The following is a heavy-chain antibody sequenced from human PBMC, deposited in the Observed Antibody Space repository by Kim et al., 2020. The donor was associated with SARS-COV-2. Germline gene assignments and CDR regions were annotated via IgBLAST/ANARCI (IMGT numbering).Heavy chain of an antibody. Sequence: GGSLRLSCAASGFTFSSYSMNWVRQAPGKGLEWVSYISSSSSTIYYADSVKGRFTISRDNARNSLYLQMNSLRDEDTAVYYCARGQYNWNDGWFDPWGQGTLVTVSS. V-gene: IGHV3-48*02. CDR2: ISSSSSTI. CDR3: ARGQYNWNDGWFDP. CDR1: GFTFSSYS. D-gene: IGHD1-20*01. J-gene: IGHJ5*02.